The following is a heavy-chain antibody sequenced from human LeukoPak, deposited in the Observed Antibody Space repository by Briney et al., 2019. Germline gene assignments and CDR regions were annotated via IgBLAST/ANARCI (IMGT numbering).Heavy chain of an antibody. J-gene: IGHJ4*02. CDR3: ARAPDYYDSSGYYYGSMVDY. CDR2: TYYRSKWYN. CDR1: GDSVSSNSAA. V-gene: IGHV6-1*01. Sequence: SQTLSLTCAISGDSVSSNSAAWNWIRQSPSRGLEWLGRTYYRSKWYNDYAVSVKSRITINPDTSKNQFSLQLNSVIPEDTAVYYCARAPDYYDSSGYYYGSMVDYWGQGTLVTVSP. D-gene: IGHD3-22*01.